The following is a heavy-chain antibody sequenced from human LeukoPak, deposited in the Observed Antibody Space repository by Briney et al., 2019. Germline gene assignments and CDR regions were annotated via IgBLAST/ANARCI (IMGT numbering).Heavy chain of an antibody. J-gene: IGHJ4*02. CDR1: GNTFTANY. CDR2: INPNSGGT. Sequence: GASVKVSCKASGNTFTANYIYWLRQAPGQGLEWMGWINPNSGGTNYAQKFQGRVTMTRDTSISTAYMELSRLRSDDTAVYFCTRRCDSSSYYTYYFDYWGQGTLVTVSS. V-gene: IGHV1-2*02. CDR3: TRRCDSSSYYTYYFDY. D-gene: IGHD3-22*01.